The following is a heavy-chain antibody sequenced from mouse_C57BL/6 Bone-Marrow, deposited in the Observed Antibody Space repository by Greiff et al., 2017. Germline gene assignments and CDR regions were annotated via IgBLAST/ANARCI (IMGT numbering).Heavy chain of an antibody. J-gene: IGHJ3*01. D-gene: IGHD1-1*01. Sequence: EVKLMESGPVLVKPGASVKMSCKASGYTFTDYYMNWVKQSHGKSLEWIGVINPYNGGTSYNQKFKGKATLTVDKSSSTAYMELNSLPSEDSAVYYCARSPLYYGSSGWFAYWGQGTLVTVSA. CDR3: ARSPLYYGSSGWFAY. CDR2: INPYNGGT. V-gene: IGHV1-19*01. CDR1: GYTFTDYY.